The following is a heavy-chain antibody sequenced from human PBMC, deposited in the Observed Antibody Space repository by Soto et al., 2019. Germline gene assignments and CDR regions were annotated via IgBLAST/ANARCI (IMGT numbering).Heavy chain of an antibody. CDR1: GFTFCSYS. V-gene: IGHV3-21*01. CDR3: ARGDIAAAADYYYGMDV. CDR2: ISSSSSYI. Sequence: PGGSLRLSCAASGFTFCSYSMNWVRQAPGKGLEWVSSISSSSSYIYYADSVKGRFTISRDNAKNSLYLQMNSLRAEDTAVYYCARGDIAAAADYYYGMDVWGQGTTVTGSS. D-gene: IGHD6-13*01. J-gene: IGHJ6*02.